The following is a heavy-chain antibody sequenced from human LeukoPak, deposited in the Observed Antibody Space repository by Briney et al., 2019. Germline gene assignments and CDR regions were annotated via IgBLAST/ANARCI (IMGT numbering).Heavy chain of an antibody. J-gene: IGHJ5*02. CDR2: IYHSGST. Sequence: SETLSLTCAVSGGSISSGGYSWSWIRQPPGKGLEWIGYIYHSGSTYYNPSPKSRVTISVDRSKNQFSLKLSSVTAADTAVYYCARLTTVTTGWFDPWGQGTLVTASS. D-gene: IGHD4-17*01. CDR3: ARLTTVTTGWFDP. V-gene: IGHV4-30-2*01. CDR1: GGSISSGGYS.